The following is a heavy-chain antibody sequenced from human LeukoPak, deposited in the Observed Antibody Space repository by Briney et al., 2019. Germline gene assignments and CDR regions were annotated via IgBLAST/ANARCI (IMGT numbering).Heavy chain of an antibody. J-gene: IGHJ4*02. D-gene: IGHD4/OR15-4a*01. Sequence: GGSLRLSCTVPGFTVSSNSMSWVRQAPGKGLEWVSFIYSDNTHYSDSVKGRFTISRDNSKNTLYLQMNSLRAEDTAVYYCARRAGAYSHPYDYWGQGTLVTVSS. CDR2: IYSDNT. CDR3: ARRAGAYSHPYDY. V-gene: IGHV3-53*01. CDR1: GFTVSSNS.